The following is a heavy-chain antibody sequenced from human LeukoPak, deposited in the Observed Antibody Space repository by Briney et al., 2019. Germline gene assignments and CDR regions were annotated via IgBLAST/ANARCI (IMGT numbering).Heavy chain of an antibody. V-gene: IGHV4-39*01. CDR2: IYYNGYT. Sequence: SETLSLTCTVSGGSISSNSYYWGWIRQPPGNGLEWIGTIYYNGYTYNNPSLKSRVTISVDTSKNQFSLKMSSVTAADTAVYYCARVPYDFTEGYYYMDVWGKGTTVTISS. J-gene: IGHJ6*03. CDR3: ARVPYDFTEGYYYMDV. CDR1: GGSISSNSYY. D-gene: IGHD3-3*01.